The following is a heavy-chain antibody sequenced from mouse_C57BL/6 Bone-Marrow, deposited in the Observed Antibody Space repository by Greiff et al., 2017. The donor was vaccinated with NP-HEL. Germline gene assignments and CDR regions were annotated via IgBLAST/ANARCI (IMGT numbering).Heavy chain of an antibody. CDR2: ISDGGSYT. Sequence: EVQRVESGGGLVKPGGSLKLSCAASGFTFSSYAMSWVRQTPEKRLEWVGTISDGGSYTYYPANVKGRFTISRDNAKNNPYLQMSHLKSEDTAMYSCARDPPYYYGRPYFDYWGQGTTLTVSS. V-gene: IGHV5-4*01. D-gene: IGHD1-1*01. J-gene: IGHJ2*01. CDR1: GFTFSSYA. CDR3: ARDPPYYYGRPYFDY.